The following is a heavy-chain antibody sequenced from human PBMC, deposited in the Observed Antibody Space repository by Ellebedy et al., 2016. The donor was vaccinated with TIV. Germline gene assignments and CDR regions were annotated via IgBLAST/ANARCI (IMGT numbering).Heavy chain of an antibody. Sequence: KVSCXGSGYTFTNYWIGWVRRMPGTGLEWMGIIYPSDSDTRYSPSFQGQVTISADKSIGTAYLQWSSLKASDTAIYYCARQTGDQLSSFDIWGQGTMVTVSS. J-gene: IGHJ3*02. CDR3: ARQTGDQLSSFDI. CDR2: IYPSDSDT. CDR1: GYTFTNYW. V-gene: IGHV5-51*01. D-gene: IGHD2-21*01.